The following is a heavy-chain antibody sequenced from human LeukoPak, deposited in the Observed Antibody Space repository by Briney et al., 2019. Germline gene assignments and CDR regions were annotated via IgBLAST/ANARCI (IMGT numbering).Heavy chain of an antibody. V-gene: IGHV5-10-1*01. CDR3: VRLSPHKVFDY. CDR2: IDPSDSYT. Sequence: GESLKISCKVSGYSFPSYWITWVRQMPGKGLEWMGRIDPSDSYTNYSPSFQGHVTISVDKSISTAYLQWRSLEASDTAVYYCVRLSPHKVFDYWGQGTLVTVSS. J-gene: IGHJ4*02. CDR1: GYSFPSYW.